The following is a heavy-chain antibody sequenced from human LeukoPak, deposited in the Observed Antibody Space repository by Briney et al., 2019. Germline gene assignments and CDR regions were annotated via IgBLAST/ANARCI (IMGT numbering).Heavy chain of an antibody. CDR3: ARDCSSTSCEDIKFDY. J-gene: IGHJ4*02. CDR1: GGSISSSSYY. D-gene: IGHD2-2*01. CDR2: IYYSGST. V-gene: IGHV4-39*02. Sequence: SETLSLTCTVSGGSISSSSYYRGWIRQPPGKGLEWIGSIYYSGSTYYNPSLKSRVTISVDTSKNQFSLKLSSVTAADTAVYYCARDCSSTSCEDIKFDYWGQGTLVTVSS.